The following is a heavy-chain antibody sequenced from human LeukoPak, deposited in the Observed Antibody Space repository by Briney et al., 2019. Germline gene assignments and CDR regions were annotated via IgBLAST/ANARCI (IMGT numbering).Heavy chain of an antibody. CDR1: GFTFSSYA. CDR3: AKDQLAGKNYHYYMDV. V-gene: IGHV3-23*01. Sequence: GGSLRLSCAASGFTFSSYAMSSVRQAPGKGLELVSTISYSGGNTYYADSVKGPFTSSRDNSKNTLYLEMHSMRAEDTAIYYCAKDQLAGKNYHYYMDVWGKGTTVTVSS. J-gene: IGHJ6*03. CDR2: ISYSGGNT. D-gene: IGHD1-14*01.